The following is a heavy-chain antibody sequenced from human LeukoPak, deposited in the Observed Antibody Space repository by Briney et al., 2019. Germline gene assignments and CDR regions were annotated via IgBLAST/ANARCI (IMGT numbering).Heavy chain of an antibody. CDR2: INEDGSEK. CDR1: GFTFSTYW. V-gene: IGHV3-7*01. CDR3: ARSKIDY. J-gene: IGHJ4*02. Sequence: GGSLXLSCAASGFTFSTYWMMWVRQAPGKGLEWVANINEDGSEKYYADSVEGRFTISRHNAKNSLDLQMSSLRADDTALYYCARSKIDYWGQGTLVTVSS. D-gene: IGHD4-11*01.